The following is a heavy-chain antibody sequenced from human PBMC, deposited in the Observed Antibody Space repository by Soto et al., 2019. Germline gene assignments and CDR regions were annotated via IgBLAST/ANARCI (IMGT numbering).Heavy chain of an antibody. J-gene: IGHJ3*02. V-gene: IGHV3-7*01. Sequence: EVQLVESGGGLVQPGGSLRLSCAASGFTFSSYWMSWVRQAPGKGLEWVANIKQDGSEKYYVDSVKGRFTISRDNAKNSLYLQMNTLRAEETAVYYCAREGLAWNDAAFDIWGQGTMVTVSS. CDR1: GFTFSSYW. CDR2: IKQDGSEK. D-gene: IGHD1-1*01. CDR3: AREGLAWNDAAFDI.